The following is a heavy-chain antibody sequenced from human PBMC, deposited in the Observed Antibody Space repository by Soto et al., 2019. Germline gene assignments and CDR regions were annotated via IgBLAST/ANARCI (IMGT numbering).Heavy chain of an antibody. CDR1: GGSISSYY. J-gene: IGHJ4*02. D-gene: IGHD6-19*01. CDR2: IYYSGST. Sequence: PSETLSLTCTVSGGSISSYYWSWIRQPPGKGLEWIGYIYYSGSTNYNPSLKSRVTISVDTSKNQFSLKLSSVTAADTAVYYCARFAYSSGGFDFDYWGQGTLVTVS. CDR3: ARFAYSSGGFDFDY. V-gene: IGHV4-59*01.